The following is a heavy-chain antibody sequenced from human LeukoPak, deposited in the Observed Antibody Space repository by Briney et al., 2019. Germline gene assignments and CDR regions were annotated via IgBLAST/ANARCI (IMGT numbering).Heavy chain of an antibody. CDR2: MNPNSGNT. CDR1: GYTFTIYD. Sequence: ASVKVSFKASGYTFTIYDINWVRQATGQGLEWMGWMNPNSGNTGYAQKFQGRVTMTRNTSISTAYMELSSLRSEDTAVYYCARGPGFWSGYYLFRHYGMDVWGQGTTVTVSS. D-gene: IGHD3-3*01. J-gene: IGHJ6*02. V-gene: IGHV1-8*01. CDR3: ARGPGFWSGYYLFRHYGMDV.